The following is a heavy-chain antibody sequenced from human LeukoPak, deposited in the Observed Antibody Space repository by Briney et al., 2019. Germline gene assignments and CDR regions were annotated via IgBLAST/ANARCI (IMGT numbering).Heavy chain of an antibody. CDR3: ARANPLYCSSTTCLFDY. D-gene: IGHD2-2*01. CDR2: VKPNSGDT. J-gene: IGHJ4*02. Sequence: ASLKGSCQASGYTFTRDYIHSGRQGPGQGVGWIGWVKPNSGDTNYAQKFQGRVTMTRDTSISTAHMELSRLRSDDTAVYYCARANPLYCSSTTCLFDYWGQGTLVTVSS. V-gene: IGHV1-2*02. CDR1: GYTFTRDY.